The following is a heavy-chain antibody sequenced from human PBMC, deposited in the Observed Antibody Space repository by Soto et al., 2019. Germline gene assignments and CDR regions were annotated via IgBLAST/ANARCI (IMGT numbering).Heavy chain of an antibody. V-gene: IGHV3-23*01. J-gene: IGHJ6*02. CDR3: AKESVAGTDYYYGMDV. D-gene: IGHD6-19*01. CDR2: ISGSGGST. Sequence: EVQLLESGGGLVQPGGSLRLSCAASGFTFSSYAMSWVRQAPGKGLEWVSAISGSGGSTYYADSVKGRFTISRDNSKNTLYLQMNSLRAEDTAVYYCAKESVAGTDYYYGMDVWGQGTTVTVSS. CDR1: GFTFSSYA.